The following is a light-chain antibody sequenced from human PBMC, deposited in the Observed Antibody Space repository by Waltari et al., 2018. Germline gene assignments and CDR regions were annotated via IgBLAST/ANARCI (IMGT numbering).Light chain of an antibody. CDR2: KAS. Sequence: DIQMTQSPSSLSESVGDKVTITCRASQSISIWLDWYQQKPGKAPKLLIYKASSLQSGVPSRFSGSGSGTEFTLTISSLQPEDFATYYCLQYSSSPYSFGQGTKVEIK. CDR1: QSISIW. V-gene: IGKV1-12*01. CDR3: LQYSSSPYS. J-gene: IGKJ2*03.